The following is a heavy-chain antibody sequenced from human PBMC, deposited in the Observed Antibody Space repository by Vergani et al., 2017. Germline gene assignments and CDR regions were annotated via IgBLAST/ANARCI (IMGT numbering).Heavy chain of an antibody. CDR2: ISSSSGSI. CDR1: GFTFSSYN. CDR3: ARGSTVTALYLYYGMDV. V-gene: IGHV3-48*01. D-gene: IGHD4-17*01. Sequence: EVQLVESGGGLAKPGGSLRLSCAASGFTFSSYNMSWVRQAPGKGLEWLAYISSSSGSIYYADSVKGRFTISGDNAKNSLNLQMNSLRAEDTAVYYCARGSTVTALYLYYGMDVWGQGTTVTVSS. J-gene: IGHJ6*02.